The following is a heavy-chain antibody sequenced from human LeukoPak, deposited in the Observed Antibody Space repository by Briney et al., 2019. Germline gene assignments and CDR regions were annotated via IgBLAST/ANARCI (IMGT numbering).Heavy chain of an antibody. CDR2: VRNSGAT. D-gene: IGHD1-14*01. V-gene: IGHV4-38-2*02. CDR3: ARLIPRGMNLDAFDF. J-gene: IGHJ3*01. CDR1: GYSVSRDYY. Sequence: SETLSLTCTVSGYSVSRDYYWGWIRQSPGKGLEWIGSVRNSGATYYSPSLKSRVTMSTDSSKNQVSLRLSSVTAADTAIYYCARLIPRGMNLDAFDFWGQGTMVTVSS.